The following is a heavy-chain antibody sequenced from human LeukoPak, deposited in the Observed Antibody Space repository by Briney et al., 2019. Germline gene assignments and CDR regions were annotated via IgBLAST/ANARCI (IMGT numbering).Heavy chain of an antibody. CDR2: IYSGGST. J-gene: IGHJ4*02. CDR3: ASLTMVRGFPFFDY. Sequence: PGGSLRLSCAASGFTVSSNYMSWVRQAPGKGLEWVSVIYSGGSTYYADSVKGRFTISRDNPKNTLYLQMNSLRAEDTAVYYCASLTMVRGFPFFDYWGQGTLVTVSS. CDR1: GFTVSSNY. D-gene: IGHD3-10*01. V-gene: IGHV3-53*01.